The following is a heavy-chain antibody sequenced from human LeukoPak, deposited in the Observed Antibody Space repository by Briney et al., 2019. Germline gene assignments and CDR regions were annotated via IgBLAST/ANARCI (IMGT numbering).Heavy chain of an antibody. D-gene: IGHD2/OR15-2a*01. J-gene: IGHJ4*02. CDR1: GFTFRNYW. V-gene: IGHV3-74*01. CDR3: ARGTYYADS. CDR2: INSDGSST. Sequence: PGGFLRLSCAASGFTFRNYWMHWVRQAPGKGLVWVSRINSDGSSTTYADSVRGRFTISRDNAKNTLYLQMNSLRAEDTAVYYCARGTYYADSSGQGTLVTVSS.